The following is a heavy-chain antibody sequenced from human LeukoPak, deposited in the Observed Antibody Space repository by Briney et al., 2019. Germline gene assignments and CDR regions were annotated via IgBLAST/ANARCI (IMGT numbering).Heavy chain of an antibody. J-gene: IGHJ6*02. V-gene: IGHV1-46*01. CDR2: INPSGGNT. D-gene: IGHD1-1*01. Sequence: GASVKVSCKASGYTFTTYYIHWVRQAPGQGLEWMGIINPSGGNTRDAQKFQGRVTMTRDTSTSTVYMELSSLRSEDTAVYYCARDLRIGTRNYYYHGMDVWGQGTTVTVSS. CDR1: GYTFTTYY. CDR3: ARDLRIGTRNYYYHGMDV.